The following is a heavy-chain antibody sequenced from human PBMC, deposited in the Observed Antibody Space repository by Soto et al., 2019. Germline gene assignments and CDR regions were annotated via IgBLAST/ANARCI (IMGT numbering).Heavy chain of an antibody. D-gene: IGHD3-10*01. CDR1: GGTFRTES. Sequence: QVQLVQSGAEVKKPGSSVKVSCKASGGTFRTESINWVRQAPGQGLEWMGGIIPFFGTSDYAQKFQGRLRITAEESTTTAYMELSSLSSQDTAVYYCARGREFGGNSDAFDIWGQGTMVTVSS. V-gene: IGHV1-69*12. CDR3: ARGREFGGNSDAFDI. J-gene: IGHJ3*02. CDR2: IIPFFGTS.